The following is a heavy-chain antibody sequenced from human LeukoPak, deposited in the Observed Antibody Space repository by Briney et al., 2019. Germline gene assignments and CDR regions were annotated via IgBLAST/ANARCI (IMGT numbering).Heavy chain of an antibody. Sequence: GGSLRLSCAASGNYWTHWVRQAPGKGLVWVSHINSDGSWTSYADSVKGRFTISKDNAKNTVYLQMNNLRAEDTAVYYCVSFYETYWGRGTLVTVSS. V-gene: IGHV3-74*01. CDR3: VSFYETY. CDR2: INSDGSWT. CDR1: GNYW. D-gene: IGHD2-2*01. J-gene: IGHJ4*02.